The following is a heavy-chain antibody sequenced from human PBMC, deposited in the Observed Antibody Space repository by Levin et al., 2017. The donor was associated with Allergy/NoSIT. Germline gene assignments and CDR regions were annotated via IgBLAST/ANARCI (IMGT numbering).Heavy chain of an antibody. J-gene: IGHJ5*02. CDR1: GFTFDSFA. CDR2: ITGSGGST. CDR3: AKGPKGTPNWSDP. Sequence: GGSLRLSCAASGFTFDSFAMNWVRQAPGKGPEWVSGITGSGGSTYYADSVKGRFTISRDNSKNTLYLQMNSLGAEDTAIYYCAKGPKGTPNWSDPWGQGTLVTVSS. D-gene: IGHD3-10*01. V-gene: IGHV3-23*01.